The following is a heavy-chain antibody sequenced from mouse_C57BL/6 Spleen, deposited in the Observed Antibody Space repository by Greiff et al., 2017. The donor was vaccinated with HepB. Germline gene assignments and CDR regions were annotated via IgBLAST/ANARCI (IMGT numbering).Heavy chain of an antibody. J-gene: IGHJ1*03. D-gene: IGHD2-3*01. V-gene: IGHV5-4*01. Sequence: EVQRVESGGGLVKPGGSLKLSCAASGFTFSSYAMSWVRQTPEKRLEWVATISDGGSYTYYPDNVKGRFTISRDNAKNNLYLQMSHLKSEDTAMYYCARDGGDGPWYFDVWGTGTTVTVSS. CDR2: ISDGGSYT. CDR3: ARDGGDGPWYFDV. CDR1: GFTFSSYA.